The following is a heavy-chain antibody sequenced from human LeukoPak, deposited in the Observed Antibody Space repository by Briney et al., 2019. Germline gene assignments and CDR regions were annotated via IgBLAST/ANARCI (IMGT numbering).Heavy chain of an antibody. J-gene: IGHJ6*03. V-gene: IGHV3-33*01. Sequence: GGSLRLSCAASGFTFSRDAMHWVRQAPGRGLEWVSVIWYDGGNKYYADSVKGRFTISRDNSKNTLYLHMNSLRAEDTAVYYCARDVTTLNYMDVWGRGTTVTVSS. CDR1: GFTFSRDA. CDR2: IWYDGGNK. D-gene: IGHD1-14*01. CDR3: ARDVTTLNYMDV.